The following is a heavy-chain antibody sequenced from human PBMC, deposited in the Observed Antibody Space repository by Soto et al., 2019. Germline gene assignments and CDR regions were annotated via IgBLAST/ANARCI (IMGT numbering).Heavy chain of an antibody. D-gene: IGHD6-19*01. CDR1: GGSVSSSSYY. CDR2: VYYSGST. CDR3: ARAPLREWSSSGWYRNYYYYGMDV. Sequence: PSETLSLTCTVSGGSVSSSSYYWGWVRQPPGKGLEWIGSVYYSGSTNYNPSLKSRVTISVDTSKNQFSLKLSSVTAADTAVYYCARAPLREWSSSGWYRNYYYYGMDVWGQGTTVTVSS. J-gene: IGHJ6*02. V-gene: IGHV4-39*07.